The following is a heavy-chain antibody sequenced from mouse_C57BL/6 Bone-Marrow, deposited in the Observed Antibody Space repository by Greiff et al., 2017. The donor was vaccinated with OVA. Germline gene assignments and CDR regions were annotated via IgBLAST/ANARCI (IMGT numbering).Heavy chain of an antibody. CDR2: IYPRSGNT. CDR3: ARRGYPFDY. Sequence: QVQLKQSGAELARPGASVKLSCKASGYTFTSYGISWVKQRTGQGLEWIGEIYPRSGNTYYNEKFKGKATLTADKSSSTAYMELRSLTSEDSAVYFCARRGYPFDYWGQGTTLTVSS. V-gene: IGHV1-81*01. J-gene: IGHJ2*01. CDR1: GYTFTSYG. D-gene: IGHD2-2*01.